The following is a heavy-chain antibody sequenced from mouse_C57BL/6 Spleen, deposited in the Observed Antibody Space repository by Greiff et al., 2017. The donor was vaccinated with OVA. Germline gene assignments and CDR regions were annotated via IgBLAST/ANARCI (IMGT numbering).Heavy chain of an antibody. Sequence: DVMLVESGGGLVKPGGSLKLSCAASGFTFSDYGMHWVRQAPEKGLEWVAYISSGSSTIYYEDTVKGRFTISRDTAKNTLFLQMTSLRSEDTAMYYFASGDYWGQGTSVTVSS. J-gene: IGHJ4*01. CDR3: ASGDY. CDR1: GFTFSDYG. CDR2: ISSGSSTI. V-gene: IGHV5-17*01.